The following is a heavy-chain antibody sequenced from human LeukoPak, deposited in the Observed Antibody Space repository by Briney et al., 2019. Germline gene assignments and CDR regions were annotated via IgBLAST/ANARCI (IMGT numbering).Heavy chain of an antibody. CDR2: ISYDGSNK. D-gene: IGHD1-26*01. CDR1: GFTFSSYG. V-gene: IGHV3-30*18. J-gene: IGHJ3*02. CDR3: AKVGGSYSDAFDI. Sequence: QPGRSLRLSCAASGFTFSSYGMPWVRQAPGKGLEWVAVISYDGSNKYYADSVKGRFTISRDNSKNTLYLQMNSLRAEDTAVYYRAKVGGSYSDAFDIWGQGTMVTVSS.